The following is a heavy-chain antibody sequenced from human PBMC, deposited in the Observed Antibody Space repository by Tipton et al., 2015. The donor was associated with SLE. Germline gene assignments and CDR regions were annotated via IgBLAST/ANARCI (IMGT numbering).Heavy chain of an antibody. Sequence: TLSLTCTVSGFSFSSYYWSWIRQPPGKGLEWIGYVYYSGSTNYNPSLRGRITTSVDTSKNQFSLKLTSVTAADTAVYYCARHRWRWNDAFDIWGQGTTVTVS. CDR1: GFSFSSYY. CDR3: ARHRWRWNDAFDI. D-gene: IGHD5-24*01. V-gene: IGHV4-59*08. CDR2: VYYSGST. J-gene: IGHJ3*02.